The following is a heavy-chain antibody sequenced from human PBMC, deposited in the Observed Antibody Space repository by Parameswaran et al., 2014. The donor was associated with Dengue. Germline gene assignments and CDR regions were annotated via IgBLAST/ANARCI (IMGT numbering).Heavy chain of an antibody. CDR2: INPNSGGT. Sequence: WVRQAPGQGLEWMGWINPNSGGTNYAQKFQGRVTMTRDTSISTAYMELSRLRSDDTAVYYCASRWYSSSFYWGQGTLVTVSS. V-gene: IGHV1-2*02. J-gene: IGHJ4*02. D-gene: IGHD6-6*01. CDR3: ASRWYSSSFY.